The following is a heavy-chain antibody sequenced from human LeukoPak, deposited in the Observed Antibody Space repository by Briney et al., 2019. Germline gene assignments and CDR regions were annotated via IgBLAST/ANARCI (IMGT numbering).Heavy chain of an antibody. J-gene: IGHJ3*02. CDR2: IYSGGST. D-gene: IGHD1-26*01. Sequence: GGSLRLSCAASGFTVSSNYMSWVRQAPGKGLEWVSVIYSGGSTCYADSVKGRFTISRDNSKNTLYLQMNSLRAEDTAVCYCARGRVGATTGAGAFDIWGQGTMVTVSS. CDR1: GFTVSSNY. V-gene: IGHV3-53*01. CDR3: ARGRVGATTGAGAFDI.